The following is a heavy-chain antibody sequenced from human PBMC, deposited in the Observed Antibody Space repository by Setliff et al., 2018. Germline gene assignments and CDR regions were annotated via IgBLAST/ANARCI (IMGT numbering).Heavy chain of an antibody. Sequence: ASVKVSCKASGFTFKTYSFSWIRQAPGQGLEWVGWISGYNSNTNYAQKFRGRVTLTKDTSTNTKYMELRSLGSDDTAVYYCARDSHQWDPLYFDSWGQGTLVTVSS. J-gene: IGHJ4*02. CDR1: GFTFKTYS. V-gene: IGHV1-18*01. CDR3: ARDSHQWDPLYFDS. CDR2: ISGYNSNT. D-gene: IGHD1-26*01.